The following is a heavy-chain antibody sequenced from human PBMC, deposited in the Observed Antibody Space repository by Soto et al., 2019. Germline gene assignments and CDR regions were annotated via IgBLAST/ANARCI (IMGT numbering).Heavy chain of an antibody. D-gene: IGHD1-1*01. CDR3: ARDRRTTGTTNYYYYMDL. CDR2: IYYSGST. V-gene: IGHV4-39*07. CDR1: GGSISSSSYY. Sequence: PSETLSLTCTVSGGSISSSSYYWGWIRQPPGKGLEWIGSIYYSGSTYYNPSLKSRVTISVDTSKNQFSLNLNSVTAADTAVYYCARDRRTTGTTNYYYYMDLWGTGTTVTVSS. J-gene: IGHJ6*03.